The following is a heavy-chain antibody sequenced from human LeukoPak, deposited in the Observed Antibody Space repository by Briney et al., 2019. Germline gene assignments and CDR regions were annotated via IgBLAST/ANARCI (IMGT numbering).Heavy chain of an antibody. Sequence: GSLRLSCAASGFTFSSYSMNWVCPAPGKGLEWVSSISSSSSCIYYADSVKGRFTISRDNAKNSLYLQMNSLRAEDTAVYYCARDLPVEYSSSQYFDYWGQGTLVTVSS. CDR3: ARDLPVEYSSSQYFDY. J-gene: IGHJ4*02. CDR1: GFTFSSYS. D-gene: IGHD6-6*01. V-gene: IGHV3-21*01. CDR2: ISSSSSCI.